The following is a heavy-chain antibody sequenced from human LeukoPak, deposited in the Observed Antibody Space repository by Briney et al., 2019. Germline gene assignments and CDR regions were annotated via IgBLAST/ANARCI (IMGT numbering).Heavy chain of an antibody. CDR3: ARGGVVFTSYFDY. Sequence: PGGSLRLSCAVSGFTVSRNYTSWVRQAPGKGLEWVSVIYSGGSTYYADSVKGRFTISRDNSKNTLYLQMNSLRAEDTAVYYCARGGVVFTSYFDYWGQGTLVTVSS. D-gene: IGHD3-22*01. V-gene: IGHV3-53*01. J-gene: IGHJ4*02. CDR1: GFTVSRNY. CDR2: IYSGGST.